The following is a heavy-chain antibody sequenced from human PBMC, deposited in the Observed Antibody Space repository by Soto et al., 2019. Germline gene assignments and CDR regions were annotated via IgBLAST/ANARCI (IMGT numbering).Heavy chain of an antibody. Sequence: EVQLVESGGGLVQPGGSLRLSCAVSGFTFSSFWMHWVSKSPGEGLVWVSRINTDGSSTSYADSVKGRFTISRDNAKNTLYLQMNSLRVEDTAMYYCAKRGVDTFGLSYWGQGTLVTVSS. J-gene: IGHJ4*02. V-gene: IGHV3-74*01. CDR2: INTDGSST. CDR3: AKRGVDTFGLSY. D-gene: IGHD3-10*01. CDR1: GFTFSSFW.